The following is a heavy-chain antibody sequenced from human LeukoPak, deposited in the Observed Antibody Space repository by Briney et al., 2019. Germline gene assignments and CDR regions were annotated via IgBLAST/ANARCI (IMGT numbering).Heavy chain of an antibody. D-gene: IGHD1-14*01. CDR2: FTDEAANI. CDR3: AAGGGNTFNP. CDR1: GSTFSTQA. V-gene: IGHV3-23*01. Sequence: GGSLTLSCAASGSTFSTQALSWVRQAPGKGLEWLSSFTDEAANIHYAESVKGRFTLSRDSSKEIMYLQMDNLRVGDTAMYFCAAGGGNTFNPWAQGVLVTVSS. J-gene: IGHJ5*02.